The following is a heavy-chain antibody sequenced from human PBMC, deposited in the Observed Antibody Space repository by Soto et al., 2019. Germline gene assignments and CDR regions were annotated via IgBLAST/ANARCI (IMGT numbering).Heavy chain of an antibody. J-gene: IGHJ4*02. CDR2: INDSGST. Sequence: SETLSLTCAVYGGSFSGYSWTWIRQPPGKGLEWIGEINDSGSTNYTPSLERRVTISRDTSKNRFSLKLSSVTAADTAVYYCARGSHKLHSYDSSGFYHYVDYWGQGSLVTVSS. D-gene: IGHD3-22*01. CDR3: ARGSHKLHSYDSSGFYHYVDY. V-gene: IGHV4-34*01. CDR1: GGSFSGYS.